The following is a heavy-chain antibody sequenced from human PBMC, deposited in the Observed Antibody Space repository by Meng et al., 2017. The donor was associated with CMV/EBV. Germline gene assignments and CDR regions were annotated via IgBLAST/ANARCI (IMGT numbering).Heavy chain of an antibody. J-gene: IGHJ3*02. V-gene: IGHV3-48*04. CDR3: ARDSKTPDAFDI. Sequence: GESLKISCVASGFTFSSYGMHWVRQAPGKGLEWVSYISSSGSTIYYADSVKGRFTISRDNAKNSLYLQMNSLRAEDTAVYYCARDSKTPDAFDIWGRGTMVTVSS. CDR1: GFTFSSYG. CDR2: ISSSGSTI. D-gene: IGHD2-2*01.